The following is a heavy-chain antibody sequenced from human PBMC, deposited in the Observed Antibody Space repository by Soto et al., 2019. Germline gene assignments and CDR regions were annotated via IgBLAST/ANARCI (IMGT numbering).Heavy chain of an antibody. J-gene: IGHJ4*02. CDR3: ARLANYLLDY. CDR1: GFTVSSNY. Sequence: PGGSLRLSCAASGFTVSSNYMTWVRQAPGKGLEWVSIIYRGVNTYYADSVKGRFTISRDNSKNMVHLQMNSLRAEDTAVYYCARLANYLLDYWGQGTVVTVSS. CDR2: IYRGVNT. D-gene: IGHD1-1*01. V-gene: IGHV3-66*01.